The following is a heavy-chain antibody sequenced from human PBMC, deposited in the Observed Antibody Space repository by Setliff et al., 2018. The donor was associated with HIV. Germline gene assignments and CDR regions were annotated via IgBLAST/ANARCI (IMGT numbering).Heavy chain of an antibody. CDR1: GFSFSSYE. D-gene: IGHD2-2*01. V-gene: IGHV3-48*03. CDR2: IGSSGNTI. J-gene: IGHJ5*02. Sequence: GESLKISCAASGFSFSSYEMNWVRQAPGKGLEWISYIGSSGNTIYYADSVKGRFAISRDNAKNSLYLQMSSLRAEDTAIYYCARSEKYCSSVNGCGDSTLEGRVVIGVPTRRDTPNPLQPRPWG. CDR3: ARSEKYCSSVNGCGDSTLEGRVVIGVPTRRDTPNPLQPRP.